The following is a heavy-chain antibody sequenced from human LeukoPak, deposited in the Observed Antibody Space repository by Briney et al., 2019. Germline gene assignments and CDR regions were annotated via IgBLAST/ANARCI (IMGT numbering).Heavy chain of an antibody. J-gene: IGHJ6*02. CDR1: GGTFISYA. D-gene: IGHD2-2*01. V-gene: IGHV1-69*05. CDR3: ARSIEVASATRGVPSYYHYYYGMDV. CDR2: IIPIFGTA. Sequence: ASVQVSCKASGGTFISYAISWVRQAPGQGLEWMGGIIPIFGTANYPQKFQGKVTLTTDESTRTAHMELSSLRSEDTAVYYCARSIEVASATRGVPSYYHYYYGMDVWGQGTTVTVSS.